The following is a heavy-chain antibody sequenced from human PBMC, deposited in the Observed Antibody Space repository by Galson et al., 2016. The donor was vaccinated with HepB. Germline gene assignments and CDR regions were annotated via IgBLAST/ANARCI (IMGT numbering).Heavy chain of an antibody. D-gene: IGHD3-16*02. CDR2: IHYSGST. CDR1: GDSISSSRSY. V-gene: IGHV4-39*01. Sequence: ATLSLTCGVSGDSISSSRSYWGWIRQSPGKGLEHIGSIHYSGSTYYNPSLESRVTIAVYTSKNQFSLKLTSVTASDTAVYSCARHVRPWGYPHWFDPWGLGTLVTVSS. CDR3: ARHVRPWGYPHWFDP. J-gene: IGHJ5*02.